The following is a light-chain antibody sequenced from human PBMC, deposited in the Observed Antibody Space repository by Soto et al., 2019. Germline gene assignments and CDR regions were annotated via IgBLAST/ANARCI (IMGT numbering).Light chain of an antibody. J-gene: IGKJ4*01. CDR3: QQYKSYPLT. CDR1: QSISSW. CDR2: KAS. Sequence: DIQMTQSPSPLSASVGDRVPITCRASQSISSWLAWYQQKPGKAPNLLIYKASTLESGVPSRFSGSGSGTEFTLTISSVQPDDFATYYCQQYKSYPLTFGGGTKVDIK. V-gene: IGKV1-5*03.